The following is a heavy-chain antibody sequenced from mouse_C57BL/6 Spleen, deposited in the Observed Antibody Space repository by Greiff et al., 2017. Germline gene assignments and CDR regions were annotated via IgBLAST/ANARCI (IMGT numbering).Heavy chain of an antibody. Sequence: VQLQQSGPGLVQPSQSLSITCTVSGFSLTSYGVHWVRQSPGKGLEWLGVIWRGGSTDYNAAFMSRLSITKDNSKSQVFFKMNSLQADDTAIYYCAKNRDYYGTSRYWYFDVWGTGTTVTVSS. CDR3: AKNRDYYGTSRYWYFDV. D-gene: IGHD1-1*01. CDR1: GFSLTSYG. J-gene: IGHJ1*03. CDR2: IWRGGST. V-gene: IGHV2-5*01.